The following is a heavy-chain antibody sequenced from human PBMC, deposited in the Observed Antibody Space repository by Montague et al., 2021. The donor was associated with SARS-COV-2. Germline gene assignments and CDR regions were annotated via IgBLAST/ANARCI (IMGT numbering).Heavy chain of an antibody. J-gene: IGHJ5*02. V-gene: IGHV4-39*01. CDR2: IYYSGST. CDR3: FLYSSSSRWFDP. Sequence: SETLSLTCTVSGGSISSGSYYWGWIRQPPGKGLEWIGSIYYSGSTYYNPSLKSRVTISVDTSKNQFSLKLSSVTAADTAVYYCFLYSSSSRWFDPWGQGTLVTVSS. CDR1: GGSISSGSYY. D-gene: IGHD6-13*01.